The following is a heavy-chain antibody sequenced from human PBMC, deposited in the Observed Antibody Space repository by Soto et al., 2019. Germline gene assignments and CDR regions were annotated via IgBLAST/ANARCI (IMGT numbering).Heavy chain of an antibody. V-gene: IGHV1-18*01. J-gene: IGHJ5*01. Sequence: ASVKVSCKASGYTFTSYGISWVRQAPGQGLEWMGWISAHNGNTNYAQKLQGRVTMTTDTSTSTAYMELRSLRSDDTAVYYCARVPLGNRVFDSRTYGLNWFDSWGQGSLVTVSS. CDR2: ISAHNGNT. D-gene: IGHD3-16*01. CDR1: GYTFTSYG. CDR3: ARVPLGNRVFDSRTYGLNWFDS.